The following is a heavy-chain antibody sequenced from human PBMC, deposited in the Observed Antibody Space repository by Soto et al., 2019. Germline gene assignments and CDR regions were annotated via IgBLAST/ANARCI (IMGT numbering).Heavy chain of an antibody. CDR3: ARGRIIVAGGFDP. CDR2: INPSTGNT. CDR1: GYTFTSYD. D-gene: IGHD6-19*01. J-gene: IGHJ5*02. Sequence: QVQLVQSGAEVKKPGASVKVSCKASGYTFTSYDIIWVRQATGQGLEWMGCINPSTGNTDSAEKFQGRLTMTRNTSISTVYMELSSLSFEDTAVYYCARGRIIVAGGFDPWGQGTLVTVSS. V-gene: IGHV1-8*01.